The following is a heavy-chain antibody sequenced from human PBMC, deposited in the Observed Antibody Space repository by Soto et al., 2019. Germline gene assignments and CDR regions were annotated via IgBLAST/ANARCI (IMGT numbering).Heavy chain of an antibody. D-gene: IGHD2-15*01. J-gene: IGHJ4*02. Sequence: GGSLRLSCAASGFTFSSYWMSWVRQAPGKGLEWVANIKQDGSEKYYVDSVKGRFTISRDNAKNSLYLQMNSLRAEDTAVYYCASSLYCSGGSCYRIWGQGTLVTVSS. CDR1: GFTFSSYW. V-gene: IGHV3-7*01. CDR2: IKQDGSEK. CDR3: ASSLYCSGGSCYRI.